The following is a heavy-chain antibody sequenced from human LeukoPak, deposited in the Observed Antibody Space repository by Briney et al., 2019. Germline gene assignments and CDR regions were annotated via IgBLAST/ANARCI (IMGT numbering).Heavy chain of an antibody. CDR2: ISSSSSYI. CDR1: GFTFSSYS. Sequence: GGSLRLSCAASGFTFSSYSMNWVRQAPGKGLEWVSSISSSSSYIYYADSVKGRFTISRDNAKNSVYLQMNSLRSEDTAFYHCARDRCSSTSCYNTPNWFDPWGQGTLVTVSS. D-gene: IGHD2-2*02. CDR3: ARDRCSSTSCYNTPNWFDP. J-gene: IGHJ5*02. V-gene: IGHV3-21*04.